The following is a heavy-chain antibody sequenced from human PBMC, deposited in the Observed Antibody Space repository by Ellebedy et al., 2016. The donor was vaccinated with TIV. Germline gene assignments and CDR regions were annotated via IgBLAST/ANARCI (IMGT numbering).Heavy chain of an antibody. CDR1: GFSLSTSGMC. J-gene: IGHJ4*02. D-gene: IGHD3-3*01. V-gene: IGHV2-70*11. Sequence: SGPTLVKPTQTLTLTCTFSGFSLSTSGMCVSWIRQPPGKALEWLARIDWDDDKYYSKSLKTRLTISKDTSKNQVVLTMTNMDPVDTATYYCARTQWSGVDYWGQGTLVTVSS. CDR3: ARTQWSGVDY. CDR2: IDWDDDK.